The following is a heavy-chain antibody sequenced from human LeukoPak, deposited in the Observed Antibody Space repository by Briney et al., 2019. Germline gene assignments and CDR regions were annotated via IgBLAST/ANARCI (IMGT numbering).Heavy chain of an antibody. J-gene: IGHJ2*01. CDR1: GVTLSNYA. CDR2: ISSSGSGGNT. V-gene: IGHV3-23*01. D-gene: IGHD1-26*01. Sequence: GGSLRLSCVASGVTLSNYAMSWARQAPGKGLEWVSGISSSGSGGNTYYADSVKGRLSISRDSSKNTLFLHMNTLRDEDTAIYYCAKDRTVGASYRYFDLWGRGTLVTVSS. CDR3: AKDRTVGASYRYFDL.